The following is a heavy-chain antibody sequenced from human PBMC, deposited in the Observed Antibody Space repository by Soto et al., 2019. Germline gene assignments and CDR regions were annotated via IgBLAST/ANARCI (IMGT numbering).Heavy chain of an antibody. J-gene: IGHJ6*02. CDR3: ARESLTRSTGPYSYYGMDV. CDR1: RFTFSAYT. V-gene: IGHV3-21*01. CDR2: IGSGGGVL. Sequence: LRLSCEASRFTFSAYTMTWVRQAPGMSLEWVSSIGSGGGVLYYTDSLKGRFTISRDDAKNSLYLQMSSLRAEDTAVYYCARESLTRSTGPYSYYGMDVWGQGTTVTV. D-gene: IGHD2-2*01.